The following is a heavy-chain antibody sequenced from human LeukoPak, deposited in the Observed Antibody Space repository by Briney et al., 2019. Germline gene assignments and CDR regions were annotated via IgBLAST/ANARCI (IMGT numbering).Heavy chain of an antibody. D-gene: IGHD3-22*01. J-gene: IGHJ3*02. Sequence: GGSLRLSCAASRFTFSTYAMNWVRQGPGKGLEWVSAISGSGGSTYYADSVKGRFTISRDNSKNTLYLQMNSLRAEDTAVYYCASLGGYYDSSGYDPHDAFDIWGQGTMVTVSS. CDR1: RFTFSTYA. CDR3: ASLGGYYDSSGYDPHDAFDI. CDR2: ISGSGGST. V-gene: IGHV3-23*01.